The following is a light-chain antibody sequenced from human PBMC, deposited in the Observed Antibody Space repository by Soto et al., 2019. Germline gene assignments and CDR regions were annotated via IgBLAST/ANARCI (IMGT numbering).Light chain of an antibody. Sequence: QSALTQPVSVSGSPGQSITISCTGTSSDVGGYNYVSWYQEHPGKAPKLMIYDVSNRPSGVSNRFSGSKSGNTASLTISGLQAEYEADYYCSSYTSSSTLVFGGGTQLTVL. CDR3: SSYTSSSTLV. V-gene: IGLV2-14*03. J-gene: IGLJ2*01. CDR1: SSDVGGYNY. CDR2: DVS.